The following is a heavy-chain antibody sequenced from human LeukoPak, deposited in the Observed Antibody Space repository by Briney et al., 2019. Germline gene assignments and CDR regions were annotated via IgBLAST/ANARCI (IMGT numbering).Heavy chain of an antibody. D-gene: IGHD3-10*01. CDR2: INHSGST. Sequence: SETLSLTCAVYVGSFSGYYWSWIRQPPGKGLEWIGEINHSGSTNYNSSLKSRGTISVDTSKNQVSLKLSSVTAADTAVYYGARGHYGSGSHCCHMDVWGKGTTITVS. CDR1: VGSFSGYY. V-gene: IGHV4-34*01. CDR3: ARGHYGSGSHCCHMDV. J-gene: IGHJ6*03.